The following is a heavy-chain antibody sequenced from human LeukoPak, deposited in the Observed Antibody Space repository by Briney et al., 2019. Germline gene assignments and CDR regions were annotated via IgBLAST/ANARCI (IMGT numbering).Heavy chain of an antibody. CDR1: GYSISSGYY. CDR3: ARTNYYGSGNYAKFDY. V-gene: IGHV4-38-2*01. CDR2: IYHGGST. D-gene: IGHD3-10*01. Sequence: TSETLSLTCVVSGYSISSGYYWGWIRQPPGKGLEWIGSIYHGGSTYYNPSLESRVTISVDTSKNQFSLKLSSVTAADTAVYYCARTNYYGSGNYAKFDYWGQGTLVTVSS. J-gene: IGHJ4*02.